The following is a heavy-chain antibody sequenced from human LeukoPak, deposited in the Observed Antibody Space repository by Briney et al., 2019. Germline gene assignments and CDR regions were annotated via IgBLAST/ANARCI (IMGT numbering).Heavy chain of an antibody. V-gene: IGHV1-24*01. J-gene: IGHJ6*02. CDR2: FDPEDGET. Sequence: ASVKVSCKVSGYTLTELSMHWVRQAPGKGLEWMGGFDPEDGETIYAQKFQGRVTMTEDTSTDTAYMELSSLRSEDTAVYYCATAKSSWYGSYYYYGMDVWGQGTTVTVSS. CDR3: ATAKSSWYGSYYYYGMDV. D-gene: IGHD6-13*01. CDR1: GYTLTELS.